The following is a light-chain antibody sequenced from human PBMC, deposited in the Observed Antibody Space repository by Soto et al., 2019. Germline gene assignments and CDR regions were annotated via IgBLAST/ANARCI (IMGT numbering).Light chain of an antibody. CDR3: QQCYMGWT. CDR2: DAS. J-gene: IGKJ1*01. V-gene: IGKV1-5*01. CDR1: QSLNSS. Sequence: DIQMTQSPSTLSGSVGDRVTITCRASQSLNSSLAWYQQKPGRAPKLLIYDASTLESGVPPRFSGTGSGTEFTFSITSLQPEDFGTYYCQQCYMGWTFGQGTKVDIK.